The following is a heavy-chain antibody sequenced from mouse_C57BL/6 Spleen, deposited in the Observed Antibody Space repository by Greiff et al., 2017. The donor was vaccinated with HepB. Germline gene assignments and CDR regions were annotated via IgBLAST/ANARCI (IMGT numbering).Heavy chain of an antibody. CDR1: GYTFTDYY. Sequence: EVQLQQSGPVLVKPGASVKMSCKASGYTFTDYYMNWVKQSHGKSLEWIGVINPYNGGTSYNQKFKGKATLTVDKSSSTAYMELNSLTSEDSAVYYCASEYGSSYPYFDDWGTGTTVTVSS. D-gene: IGHD1-1*01. V-gene: IGHV1-19*01. CDR2: INPYNGGT. CDR3: ASEYGSSYPYFDD. J-gene: IGHJ1*03.